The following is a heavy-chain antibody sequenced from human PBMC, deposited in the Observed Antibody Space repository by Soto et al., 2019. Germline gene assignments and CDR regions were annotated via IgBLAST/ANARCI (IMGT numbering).Heavy chain of an antibody. CDR2: ISAYNGNT. CDR1: GYSFTTYG. V-gene: IGHV1-18*01. J-gene: IGHJ6*02. CDR3: AREGPAPYYYYGMDV. Sequence: QVQLVQSGGEVKKPGASVKVSCKTSGYSFTTYGISWVRQAPGQGLEWMGWISAYNGNTNYAQKLQGRVTMTTDTSTSTAYMALRSLRSDDPAVYYCAREGPAPYYYYGMDVWGQGSTVTVSS.